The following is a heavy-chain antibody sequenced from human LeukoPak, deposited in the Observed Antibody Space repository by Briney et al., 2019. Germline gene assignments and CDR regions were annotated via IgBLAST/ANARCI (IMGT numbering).Heavy chain of an antibody. CDR1: GFAFSSLD. J-gene: IGHJ3*02. D-gene: IGHD3-22*01. CDR3: ARDSHKFDSSGYYPDAFDI. Sequence: GGSLRLSCAASGFAFSSLDMGWVRQAPGKGLEWVSYISSSGSSIYYADSVKGRFTISRDNAKKSLYLRMHSLRAEDTAVYYCARDSHKFDSSGYYPDAFDIWGQGTMVTVSS. CDR2: ISSSGSSI. V-gene: IGHV3-48*03.